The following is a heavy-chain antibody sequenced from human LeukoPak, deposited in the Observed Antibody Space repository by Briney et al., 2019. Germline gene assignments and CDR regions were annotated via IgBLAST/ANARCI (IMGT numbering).Heavy chain of an antibody. Sequence: ASVTVSCKASGYTFTGYYMHWVRQAPGQGLEWMGWINPNSGGTNYAQKFQGRVTMTRATSISTAYMELSRLRPDDTAVYYCARDLPWLVRYFDYWGQGTLVTVSS. CDR2: INPNSGGT. J-gene: IGHJ4*02. D-gene: IGHD6-19*01. CDR1: GYTFTGYY. V-gene: IGHV1-2*02. CDR3: ARDLPWLVRYFDY.